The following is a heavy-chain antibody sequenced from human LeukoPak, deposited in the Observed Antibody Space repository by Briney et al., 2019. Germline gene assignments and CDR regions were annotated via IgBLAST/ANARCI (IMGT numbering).Heavy chain of an antibody. CDR3: ARDGYDFWSGYPTTVDF. J-gene: IGHJ4*02. CDR1: GFTFSTYA. Sequence: GGSLRLSCAASGFTFSTYAMNWVRQAPGKGLEWVSYISSSSNTIYYADSVQGRFTISRDNANNSLYLQMNSQRAEDTAVYYCARDGYDFWSGYPTTVDFWGQGTLVTVSS. V-gene: IGHV3-48*01. D-gene: IGHD3-3*01. CDR2: ISSSSNTI.